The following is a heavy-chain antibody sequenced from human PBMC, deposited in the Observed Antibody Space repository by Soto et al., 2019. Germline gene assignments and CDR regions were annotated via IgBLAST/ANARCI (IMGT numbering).Heavy chain of an antibody. CDR1: GFSLTTSGVG. V-gene: IGHV2-5*02. Sequence: QITLKESGPTVVRPTETLTLTCRFSGFSLTTSGVGVGWIRQSPGKAPEWLALIYWDDDKRYSASLKSRLNITKDNSKNLVVLTVFDLDPTDTATYYFAQRVLRTVFGLVTTTAIYFDFWGQVTPGAVSS. CDR3: AQRVLRTVFGLVTTTAIYFDF. J-gene: IGHJ4*02. CDR2: IYWDDDK. D-gene: IGHD3-3*01.